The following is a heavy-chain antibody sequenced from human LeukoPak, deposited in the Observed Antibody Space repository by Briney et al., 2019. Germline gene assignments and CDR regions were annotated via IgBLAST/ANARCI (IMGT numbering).Heavy chain of an antibody. V-gene: IGHV3-64*04. Sequence: GGSLRLSCSASGFTFSSYAMHWVRQAPGKGLEYVSAISSNGGSTYYADSVKGRFTISRDNSKNTLYLQMNSLRAEDTAVYYCARDQESGYGYWGQGTLVTVSS. J-gene: IGHJ4*02. D-gene: IGHD3-3*01. CDR2: ISSNGGST. CDR3: ARDQESGYGY. CDR1: GFTFSSYA.